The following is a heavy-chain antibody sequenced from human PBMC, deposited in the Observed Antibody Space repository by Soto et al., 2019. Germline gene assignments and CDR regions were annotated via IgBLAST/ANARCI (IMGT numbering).Heavy chain of an antibody. J-gene: IGHJ6*02. V-gene: IGHV3-33*01. Sequence: GGSLRLSCAASGFTFSSYGMHWVRQAPGKGLEWVAVIWYDGSNKYYADSVKGRFTISRDNSKKTLYLQMNSLRAEDTAVYYCARDMKQHPYYYYGMDVWGQGTTVTVYS. CDR1: GFTFSSYG. CDR3: ARDMKQHPYYYYGMDV. D-gene: IGHD6-13*01. CDR2: IWYDGSNK.